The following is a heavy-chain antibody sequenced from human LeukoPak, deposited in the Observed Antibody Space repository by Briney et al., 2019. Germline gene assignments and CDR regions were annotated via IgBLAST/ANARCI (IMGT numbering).Heavy chain of an antibody. Sequence: PGGSLRLSCAASGFTFSSYWMTWVRQAPGKGLEWVANIKQDGREKYYGDSVYVDSVTGRFTVSRDNAKNSLYLQMNSLRVDDTAVYYCARGRFGVVINFYYFYYMDVWGKGTTVTVSS. V-gene: IGHV3-7*04. J-gene: IGHJ6*03. CDR3: ARGRFGVVINFYYFYYMDV. CDR2: IKQDGREK. CDR1: GFTFSSYW. D-gene: IGHD3-3*01.